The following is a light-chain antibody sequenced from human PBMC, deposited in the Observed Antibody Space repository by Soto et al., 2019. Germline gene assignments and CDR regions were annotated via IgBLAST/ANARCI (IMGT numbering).Light chain of an antibody. CDR3: QQRSNWPPT. V-gene: IGKV3-11*01. CDR1: QSVARN. J-gene: IGKJ4*01. CDR2: AAS. Sequence: EKVMTQSPATLSVSLGERATLSCRASQSVARNLAWYQQKPGQAPRLLIYAASTRATGTPARFSGSGSGTDFTLTISSLEPEDFAVYYCQQRSNWPPTFGGGTKVDIK.